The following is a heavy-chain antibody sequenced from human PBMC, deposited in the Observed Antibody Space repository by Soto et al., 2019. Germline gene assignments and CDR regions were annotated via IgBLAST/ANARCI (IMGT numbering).Heavy chain of an antibody. CDR1: GFSFSDHY. CDR3: TRKSDSGAPFDC. J-gene: IGHJ4*02. CDR2: SRNKANSYAT. V-gene: IGHV3-72*01. Sequence: GGSLRLSCAASGFSFSDHYMDWVRQAPGKGLEWVGRSRNKANSYATEYAASVKDRFTISRDDSKNSLYLQMNSLKIEDTAIYYCTRKSDSGAPFDCWGRGTLVTVSS. D-gene: IGHD2-21*01.